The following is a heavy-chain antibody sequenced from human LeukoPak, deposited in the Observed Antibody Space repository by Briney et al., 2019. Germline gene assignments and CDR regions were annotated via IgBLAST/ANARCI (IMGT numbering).Heavy chain of an antibody. J-gene: IGHJ4*02. V-gene: IGHV3-7*05. CDR3: ANTVGHYSHN. CDR2: IHQDGSET. D-gene: IGHD4-11*01. CDR1: GFTFTNFW. Sequence: GGSLRLSCAASGFTFTNFWMAWVRQAPAKGLEWVASIHQDGSETHSIDSGRFTISRDNAKNSLHLQMNSLRDEDTAVHYCANTVGHYSHNWGQGTLVTVSS.